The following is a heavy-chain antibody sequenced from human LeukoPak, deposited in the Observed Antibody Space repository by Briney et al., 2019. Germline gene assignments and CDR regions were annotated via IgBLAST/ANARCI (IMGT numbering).Heavy chain of an antibody. D-gene: IGHD3-22*01. CDR1: GFTFSSYW. CDR2: IKQDGSEK. V-gene: IGHV3-7*01. CDR3: ARDLRYYYDSSGSFDY. J-gene: IGHJ4*02. Sequence: PGGSLTPSCAASGFTFSSYWMSWVRQAPGKGLEWVANIKQDGSEKYYVDSVKGRFTISRDNAKNSLYLQMNSLRAEDTAVYYCARDLRYYYDSSGSFDYWGQGTLVTVSS.